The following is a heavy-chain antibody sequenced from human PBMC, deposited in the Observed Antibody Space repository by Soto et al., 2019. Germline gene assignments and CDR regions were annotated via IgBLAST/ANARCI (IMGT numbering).Heavy chain of an antibody. Sequence: SETLSLTCTVSGGSISSYYWSWIRQPAGKGLEWIGRIYFSGNTKYNPSLKSRVTMSVDTSKNQFSLNLSSMTAADTAVYYCARDSRFSGYNYYGMDVWGQGTTVTVSS. V-gene: IGHV4-4*07. J-gene: IGHJ6*02. D-gene: IGHD5-12*01. CDR3: ARDSRFSGYNYYGMDV. CDR2: IYFSGNT. CDR1: GGSISSYY.